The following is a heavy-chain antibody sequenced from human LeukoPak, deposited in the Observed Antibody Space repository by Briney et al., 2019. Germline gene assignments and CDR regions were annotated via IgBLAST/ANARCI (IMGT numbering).Heavy chain of an antibody. D-gene: IGHD7-27*01. J-gene: IGHJ4*02. CDR2: IHPGRGDT. CDR3: ARDHNWGPDY. Sequence: ASVKVSCQALGYTFTDHYFHWLRQAPGQGIEWMGWIHPGRGDTNIAQKFQGRVSLTRDMSISTAYMELSRLTSDDTAVYYCARDHNWGPDYWGQGTVVSVSS. V-gene: IGHV1-2*02. CDR1: GYTFTDHY.